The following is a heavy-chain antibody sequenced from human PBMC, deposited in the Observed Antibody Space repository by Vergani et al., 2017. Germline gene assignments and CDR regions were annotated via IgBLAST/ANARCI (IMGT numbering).Heavy chain of an antibody. CDR3: AKDFRVAAAGTGWFDP. D-gene: IGHD6-13*01. Sequence: QVQLVESGGGVVQPGGSLRLSCAASGFTFSSYGMHWVRQAPGKGLEWVAFIRYDGSNKYYADSVKGRFTISRDNSKNTLYLQMNSLRAEDPAVYYCAKDFRVAAAGTGWFDPWGQGTLVTVSS. V-gene: IGHV3-30*02. CDR1: GFTFSSYG. CDR2: IRYDGSNK. J-gene: IGHJ5*02.